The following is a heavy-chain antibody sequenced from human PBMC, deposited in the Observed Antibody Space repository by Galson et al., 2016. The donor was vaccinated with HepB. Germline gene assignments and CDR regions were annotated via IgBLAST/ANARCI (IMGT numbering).Heavy chain of an antibody. Sequence: SLRLSCAASGFTFGTYWMHWVRQAPGKGLMWVSRINNDGTYTAYADSVKGRFTISRDNANNALFLQMNSLRAEDTAVYYCTREILVPGKNNDYWGQGTLVTVSS. CDR1: GFTFGTYW. D-gene: IGHD6-19*01. CDR2: INNDGTYT. V-gene: IGHV3-74*01. CDR3: TREILVPGKNNDY. J-gene: IGHJ4*02.